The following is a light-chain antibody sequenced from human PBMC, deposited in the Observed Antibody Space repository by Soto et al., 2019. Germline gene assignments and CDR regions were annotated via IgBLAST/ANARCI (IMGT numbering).Light chain of an antibody. CDR1: QSLSSNY. Sequence: EIVLTQSPGTLSLSPGERAALSCRASQSLSSNYLAWYQQKPGQAPRLLIYGASSRATGIPDRFNGSGSGTDCTLTISRLEPEDFAVYYCQQYGGSPPYAFGAGTKVAIK. CDR2: GAS. J-gene: IGKJ4*01. CDR3: QQYGGSPPYA. V-gene: IGKV3-20*01.